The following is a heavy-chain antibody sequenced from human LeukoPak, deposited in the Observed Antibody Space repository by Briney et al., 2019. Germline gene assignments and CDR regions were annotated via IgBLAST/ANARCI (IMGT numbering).Heavy chain of an antibody. CDR2: INSDGSST. J-gene: IGHJ4*02. Sequence: GGSLRLFCAASGFTFRGYWMYWVRQAPGKGLVWVSLINSDGSSTNYADSVKGRFTISRDNAKNTLYLQVNSLRADDTAVYYCARHLGSYRDDWGQGTLVTVSS. D-gene: IGHD7-27*01. CDR1: GFTFRGYW. V-gene: IGHV3-74*01. CDR3: ARHLGSYRDD.